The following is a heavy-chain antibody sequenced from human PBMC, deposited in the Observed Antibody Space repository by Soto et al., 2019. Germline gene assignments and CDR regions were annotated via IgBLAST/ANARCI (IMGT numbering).Heavy chain of an antibody. D-gene: IGHD5-12*01. V-gene: IGHV1-69*13. CDR2: VIPNFGTS. Sequence: SVKVSCKASGATFSSYAISWVRQAPALGLEWMGGVIPNFGTSNYAQKFQGRVTMTADASTSTAYMELSSLRSEDTALYYCARAAGYSGYNCYLDYWGQGTLVTVSS. CDR3: ARAAGYSGYNCYLDY. CDR1: GATFSSYA. J-gene: IGHJ4*02.